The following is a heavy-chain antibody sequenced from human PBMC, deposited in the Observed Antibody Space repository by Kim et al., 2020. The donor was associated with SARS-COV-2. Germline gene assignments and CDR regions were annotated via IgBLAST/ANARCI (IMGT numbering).Heavy chain of an antibody. V-gene: IGHV3-30*09. D-gene: IGHD6-13*01. CDR1: GFTFSSYA. CDR2: LSYDGSNK. Sequence: GGSLRLSCAASGFTFSSYAMHWVRQAPGKGLAWVAVLSYDGSNKYYADSVKGRFAISRDNSKNTLYLQMNSLRAEDTAVYYCARDRGQQLVSRDGVQNYYYYYGMDVWGQGTTVTVSS. CDR3: ARDRGQQLVSRDGVQNYYYYYGMDV. J-gene: IGHJ6*02.